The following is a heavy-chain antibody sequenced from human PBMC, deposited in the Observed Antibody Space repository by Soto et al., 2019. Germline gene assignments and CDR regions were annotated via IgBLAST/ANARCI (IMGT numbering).Heavy chain of an antibody. CDR3: AREFNYYDSSGYYYALDV. CDR2: IIPIFGTA. CDR1: GGTFSSYA. Sequence: EASVKVSCKASGGTFSSYAISWVRQAPGQGLEWMGGIIPIFGTANYAQKFQGRVTITADESTSTAYMELSSLRSEDTAVYYCAREFNYYDSSGYYYALDVWGQGTTVTVSS. D-gene: IGHD3-22*01. V-gene: IGHV1-69*13. J-gene: IGHJ6*02.